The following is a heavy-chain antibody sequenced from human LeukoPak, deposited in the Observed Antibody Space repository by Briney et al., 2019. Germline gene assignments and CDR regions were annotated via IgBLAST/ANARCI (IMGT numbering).Heavy chain of an antibody. J-gene: IGHJ5*02. CDR3: ARVVVPAAMANWFDP. CDR2: INPNSGGT. CDR1: GYTFTGYY. Sequence: ASVKVSCKASGYTFTGYYMHWVRQAPGQGLEWTGWINPNSGGTNYAQKFQGRVTMTRDTSISTAYMELSRLRSDDTAVYYCARVVVPAAMANWFDPWGQGTLVTVSS. V-gene: IGHV1-2*02. D-gene: IGHD2-2*01.